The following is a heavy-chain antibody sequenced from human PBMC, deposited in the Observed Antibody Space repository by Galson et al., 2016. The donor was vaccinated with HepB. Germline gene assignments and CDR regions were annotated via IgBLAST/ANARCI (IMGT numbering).Heavy chain of an antibody. Sequence: SVKVSCKASGYTFTSYGISWVRQAPGQGLEWMGWISAYNGNANYAQKLRGRVTMTTDTSTSTVYMELRSLRSDDTAVYYCARDAVSGNYYFLDYWGQGTLATVSS. CDR1: GYTFTSYG. J-gene: IGHJ4*02. CDR3: ARDAVSGNYYFLDY. CDR2: ISAYNGNA. D-gene: IGHD1-26*01. V-gene: IGHV1-18*01.